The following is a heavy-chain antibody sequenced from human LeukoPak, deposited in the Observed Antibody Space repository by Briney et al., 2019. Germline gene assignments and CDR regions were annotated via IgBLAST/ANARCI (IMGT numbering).Heavy chain of an antibody. V-gene: IGHV4-31*03. J-gene: IGHJ5*01. CDR3: ARVDTTTGSPYGFVL. CDR2: IYYSGTT. D-gene: IGHD5-18*01. Sequence: PSQTMSLTCPVSAGLISSGGYYWSWIRQHPGKGLEWLGYIYYSGTTYYNPSLSSRVTRSVDTSKNLFSLKLSSVTAADTAVYYCARVDTTTGSPYGFVLWGQGTLVSVSS. CDR1: AGLISSGGYY.